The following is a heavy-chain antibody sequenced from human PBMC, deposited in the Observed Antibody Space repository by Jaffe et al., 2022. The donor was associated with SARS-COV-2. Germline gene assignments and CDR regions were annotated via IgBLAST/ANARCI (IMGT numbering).Heavy chain of an antibody. J-gene: IGHJ5*02. CDR2: IYYSGST. Sequence: QLQLQESGPGLVKPSETLSLTCTVSGGSISSSSYYWGWIRQPPGKGLEWIGSIYYSGSTYYNPSLKSRVTISVDTSKNQFSLKLSSVTAADTAVYYCASYWQQLVRDNWFDPWGQGTLVTVSS. CDR1: GGSISSSSYY. CDR3: ASYWQQLVRDNWFDP. V-gene: IGHV4-39*01. D-gene: IGHD6-13*01.